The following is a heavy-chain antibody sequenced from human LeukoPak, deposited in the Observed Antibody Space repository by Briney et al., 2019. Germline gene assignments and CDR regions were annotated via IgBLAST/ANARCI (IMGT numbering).Heavy chain of an antibody. CDR2: TRFDGSNK. Sequence: QPGGPLRLSCAASGFSFSRYSMNWVRQVPGKGLEWVAFTRFDGSNKYYADSVEGRFTISRDNSKNTLYLQMNSLRTEDTAVYYCAKSFSGYSNSWYCFDYWGQGTQVTVSS. V-gene: IGHV3-30*02. J-gene: IGHJ4*02. CDR3: AKSFSGYSNSWYCFDY. CDR1: GFSFSRYS. D-gene: IGHD6-13*01.